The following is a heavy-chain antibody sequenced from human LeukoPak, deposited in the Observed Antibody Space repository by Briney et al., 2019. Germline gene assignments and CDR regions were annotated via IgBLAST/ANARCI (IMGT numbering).Heavy chain of an antibody. D-gene: IGHD5-12*01. V-gene: IGHV1-18*01. CDR3: ERDRWLRSPFDY. CDR1: GYTFTSYG. CDR2: ISAYNGNT. Sequence: ASVKVSCKASGYTFTSYGISWVRQAPGQGLEWMGWISAYNGNTNYAQKLQGRVTMTTDTSTSTAYMELRSLRSDDTAVYYCERDRWLRSPFDYWGQGTLVTVSS. J-gene: IGHJ4*02.